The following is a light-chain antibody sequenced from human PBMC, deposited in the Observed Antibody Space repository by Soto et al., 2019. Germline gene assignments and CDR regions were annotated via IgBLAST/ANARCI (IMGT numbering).Light chain of an antibody. V-gene: IGLV2-11*01. J-gene: IGLJ1*01. CDR1: SSDVGGYNY. CDR2: DVN. CDR3: CSYGGSFYV. Sequence: ALTQPHSVSGSPGQSVAISCSGTSSDVGGYNYVSWYQQHPGKAPKLIIFDVNKRPSGVPDRFSGSKSGSTASLTISGLQAEDEADYYCCSYGGSFYVVGTGTKVTVL.